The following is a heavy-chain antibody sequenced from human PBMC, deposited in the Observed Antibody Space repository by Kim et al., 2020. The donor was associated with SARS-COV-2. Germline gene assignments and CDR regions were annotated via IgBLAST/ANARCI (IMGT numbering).Heavy chain of an antibody. Sequence: GGSLRLSCAASGFTFSDYYMSWIRQAPGKGLEWVSYISSSGSTIYYADSVKGRFTISRDNAKNSLYLQMNSLRAEDPALYYCARSRARAQLRYFDWLMGVSYFDYWGQGTLVTVSS. D-gene: IGHD3-9*01. CDR1: GFTFSDYY. V-gene: IGHV3-11*04. J-gene: IGHJ4*02. CDR3: ARSRARAQLRYFDWLMGVSYFDY. CDR2: ISSSGSTI.